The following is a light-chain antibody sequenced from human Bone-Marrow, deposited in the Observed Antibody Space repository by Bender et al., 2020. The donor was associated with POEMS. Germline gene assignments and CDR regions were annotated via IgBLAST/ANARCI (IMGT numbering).Light chain of an antibody. Sequence: QSVLTQPPSASGTPGQKVTISCSGSTSNIGNNYVSWYQQLPGTAPRLVVYSNYQRPSGVPARFSGSKSGTSASLAISDIQSEDEGDYYCSSWDDSLSGWVFGGGTKLTVL. CDR1: TSNIGNNY. J-gene: IGLJ3*02. CDR3: SSWDDSLSGWV. V-gene: IGLV1-47*02. CDR2: SNY.